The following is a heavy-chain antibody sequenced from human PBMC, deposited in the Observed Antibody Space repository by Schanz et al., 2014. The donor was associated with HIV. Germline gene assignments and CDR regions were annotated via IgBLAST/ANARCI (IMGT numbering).Heavy chain of an antibody. J-gene: IGHJ6*02. CDR2: ISYDGSNK. V-gene: IGHV3-30*03. CDR3: ARVLHLVLGNYGMDV. D-gene: IGHD6-13*01. Sequence: QVQLVESGGGVVQPGKSLRLSCAASGFTFSSYGMHWVRQAPGKGLEWVAVISYDGSNKYYADSVKGRFTISRDNSKNTLYLKMNSLRAEDTAVYYCARVLHLVLGNYGMDVWGQGTTVTVS. CDR1: GFTFSSYG.